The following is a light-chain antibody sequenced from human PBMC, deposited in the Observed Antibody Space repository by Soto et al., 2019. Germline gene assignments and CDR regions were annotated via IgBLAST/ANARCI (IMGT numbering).Light chain of an antibody. CDR2: EVT. J-gene: IGLJ1*01. CDR3: CSYAGSSTYV. Sequence: QSVLTQPASVSGSPGQSITISCTGISSDVGSYNLVSWYQQHPGKAPKLMIYEVTKRPSGVFNRFSGSKSGNTASLTISGPQAEDEADYYCCSYAGSSTYVFGSGTKLTGL. CDR1: SSDVGSYNL. V-gene: IGLV2-23*02.